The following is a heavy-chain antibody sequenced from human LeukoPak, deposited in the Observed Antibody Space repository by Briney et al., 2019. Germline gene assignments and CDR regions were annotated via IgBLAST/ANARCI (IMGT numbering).Heavy chain of an antibody. Sequence: GGSLRLSCAASGFTFSAFAMSWVRQAPGKGLEWVSAISGSGGSTYYADSVKGRFTISRDNSKNTLYLQMNSLRAEDTAVYYCAKGIRYYYYYGMDVWGQGTTVTVSS. CDR3: AKGIRYYYYYGMDV. J-gene: IGHJ6*02. CDR2: ISGSGGST. V-gene: IGHV3-23*01. CDR1: GFTFSAFA.